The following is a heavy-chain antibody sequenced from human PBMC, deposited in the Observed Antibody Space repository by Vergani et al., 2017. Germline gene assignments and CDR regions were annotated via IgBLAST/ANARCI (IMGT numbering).Heavy chain of an antibody. V-gene: IGHV1-69-2*01. Sequence: EVQLVQSGAEVKKPGATMKISCKVSGYTFTDHYMHWVKQAPGKGLEWMGLVDPEDGETIYAEKFKGRVTIAAYTSTDTAQLELSSLRSEDTAVYYCATPQTVTTGGMEVWGQGTTVIVSS. CDR2: VDPEDGET. CDR1: GYTFTDHY. CDR3: ATPQTVTTGGMEV. J-gene: IGHJ6*02. D-gene: IGHD4-17*01.